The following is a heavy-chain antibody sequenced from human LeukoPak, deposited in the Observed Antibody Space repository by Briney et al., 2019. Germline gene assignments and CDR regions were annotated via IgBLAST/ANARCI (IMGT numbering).Heavy chain of an antibody. CDR2: IKSKTDGETT. J-gene: IGHJ1*01. Sequence: PGGSLRLSCAASGVTFSSYNVNWVRQAPGKGLEWVGRIKSKTDGETTDYAAAVTGRFTISRDDSKNRLYLQMDSLKTEDTAVYYCTTEPRDWGQGTLVTVSS. V-gene: IGHV3-15*01. CDR1: GVTFSSYN. CDR3: TTEPRD.